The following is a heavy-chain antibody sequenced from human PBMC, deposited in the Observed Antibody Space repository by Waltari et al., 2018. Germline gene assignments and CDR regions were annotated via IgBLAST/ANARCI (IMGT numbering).Heavy chain of an antibody. Sequence: QVQQVESGAEVKKPGSSVKVSCKDSGGTCSRDASSWVRQARGQGLEWIGGIIPIFGTANYAQKFQGRVTITTDESTSTAYMELSSLRSEDTAVYYCARVEQLGPYYYYGMDVWGQGTTVTVSS. CDR3: ARVEQLGPYYYYGMDV. D-gene: IGHD6-13*01. V-gene: IGHV1-69*05. CDR1: GGTCSRDA. CDR2: IIPIFGTA. J-gene: IGHJ6*02.